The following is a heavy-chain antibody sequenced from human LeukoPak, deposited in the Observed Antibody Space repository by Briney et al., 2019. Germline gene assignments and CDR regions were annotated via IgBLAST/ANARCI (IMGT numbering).Heavy chain of an antibody. CDR3: ARGGYGGGNSGILDS. V-gene: IGHV1-2*02. CDR1: GYTFTGYY. D-gene: IGHD4-23*01. J-gene: IGHJ4*02. Sequence: ASVKVSCKTSGYTFTGYYIHWVRQAPGQGLEWMGWINPNGGGTNYAQKFQGRVTMTRDTSISTAYMELSRLRFDDTDVYYCARGGYGGGNSGILDSWAQGTLVTVSS. CDR2: INPNGGGT.